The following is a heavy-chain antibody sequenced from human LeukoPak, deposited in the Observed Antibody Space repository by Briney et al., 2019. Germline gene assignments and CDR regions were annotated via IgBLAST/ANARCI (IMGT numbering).Heavy chain of an antibody. V-gene: IGHV4-61*02. D-gene: IGHD6-13*01. CDR2: IYTSGST. J-gene: IGHJ4*02. CDR1: GGSISRGSYY. Sequence: PSETLSLTRTVSGGSISRGSYYWSWVRQPAGTGLEWIGRIYTSGSTNYNPSLKSRVTMSLDTSKNQVSLNLRSVTAADTAVYYCARESSAAAGDYWGQGTLVTVSS. CDR3: ARESSAAAGDY.